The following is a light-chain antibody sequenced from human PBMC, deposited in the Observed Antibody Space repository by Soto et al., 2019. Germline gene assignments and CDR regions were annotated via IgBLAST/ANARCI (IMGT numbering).Light chain of an antibody. J-gene: IGKJ1*01. CDR3: QQYGSSRRT. V-gene: IGKV1-6*01. CDR2: AAS. Sequence: AIQMTQSPSSLSASVGDIVTITCRASQGVKNDLGWYQQKPGKAPKLLIYAASSLQSGVPSRFSGSGSGTDFTLTITSLQPEDFAEYYCQQYGSSRRTFGQGTKVDIK. CDR1: QGVKND.